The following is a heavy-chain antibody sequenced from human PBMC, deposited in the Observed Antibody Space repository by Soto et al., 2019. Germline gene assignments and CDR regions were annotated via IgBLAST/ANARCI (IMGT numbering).Heavy chain of an antibody. Sequence: GESLKISCKGSGYSFTSYWIGWVRQMPGKGLEWMGIIYPGDSDTRYSPSFQGQVTISADKSISTAYLQWSSLKASDTAMYYCARIPAMVRGVSYYYYYGMDVWGKGTTVTVSS. CDR3: ARIPAMVRGVSYYYYYGMDV. V-gene: IGHV5-51*01. D-gene: IGHD3-10*01. CDR1: GYSFTSYW. CDR2: IYPGDSDT. J-gene: IGHJ6*04.